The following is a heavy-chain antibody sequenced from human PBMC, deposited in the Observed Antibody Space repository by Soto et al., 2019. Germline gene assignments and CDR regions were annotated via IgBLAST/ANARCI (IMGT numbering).Heavy chain of an antibody. CDR3: ARRRHDQAVAALYYYYYMDV. CDR1: GGSISSYY. CDR2: IYYSGST. J-gene: IGHJ6*03. V-gene: IGHV4-59*08. D-gene: IGHD6-19*01. Sequence: PSETLSLTCTVSGGSISSYYWSWIRQPPGKGLEWIGYIYYSGSTNYNPSLKSRVTISVDTSKNQFSLKLSSVTAADTAVYYCARRRHDQAVAALYYYYYMDVWGKGTTVTVSS.